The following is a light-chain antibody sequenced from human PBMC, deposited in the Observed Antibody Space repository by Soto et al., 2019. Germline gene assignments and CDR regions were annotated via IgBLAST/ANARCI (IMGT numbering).Light chain of an antibody. CDR1: QSVSSN. V-gene: IGKV3-15*01. CDR3: QQYNNWPPYT. Sequence: EIVMTQAPATLSVSPGERATLSCRASQSVSSNLAWYQQKPGQAPRLLIYGASTRATGIPARFSGRGSGTEFTLTISSRQSEDFAVYDCQQYNNWPPYTFGQGNKLEIK. J-gene: IGKJ2*01. CDR2: GAS.